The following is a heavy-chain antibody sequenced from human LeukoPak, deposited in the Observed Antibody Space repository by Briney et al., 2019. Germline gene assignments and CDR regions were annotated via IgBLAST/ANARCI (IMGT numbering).Heavy chain of an antibody. Sequence: TSETLSLTCTVSGGSISSYYWSWIRQPPGKGLEWIGYISYSGSTNYNPSLKSRVTISVDTSKNQFSLKLSSVTAADTAVYYCARGGTYALVWGQGTLVTVSS. CDR3: ARGGTYALV. CDR2: ISYSGST. D-gene: IGHD3-16*01. J-gene: IGHJ4*02. CDR1: GGSISSYY. V-gene: IGHV4-59*01.